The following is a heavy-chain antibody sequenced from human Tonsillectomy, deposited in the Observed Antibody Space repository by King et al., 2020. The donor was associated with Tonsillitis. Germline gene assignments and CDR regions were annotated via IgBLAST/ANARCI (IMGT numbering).Heavy chain of an antibody. CDR2: ISSDGSDK. CDR3: AKDRTRYDILTGHSAFDY. D-gene: IGHD3-9*01. CDR1: GFTFSNYD. J-gene: IGHJ4*02. Sequence: HVQLVESGGGVVQPGRSLRLSCAASGFTFSNYDMHWVRQAPGKGLEWVAAISSDGSDKYYADSVKGRFTISRDNSKNKLFLQMNSLRAEDTAVYYCAKDRTRYDILTGHSAFDYWGQGTLVTVSS. V-gene: IGHV3-30*18.